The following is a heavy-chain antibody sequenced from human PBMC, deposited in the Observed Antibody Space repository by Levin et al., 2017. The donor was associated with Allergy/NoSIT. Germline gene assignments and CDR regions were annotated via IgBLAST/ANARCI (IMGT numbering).Heavy chain of an antibody. D-gene: IGHD6-25*01. CDR2: ISGSGGTT. V-gene: IGHV3-23*01. J-gene: IGHJ2*01. Sequence: GGSLRLSCAASGFTFSSFAMSWVRQAPGQGLEWVSSISGSGGTTYYADSVKGRFTISRDNSKDTLYLQMNSLTAEDTAVYYCARQSPSTYSSGWDWYFDLWGRDTLVTVSS. CDR1: GFTFSSFA. CDR3: ARQSPSTYSSGWDWYFDL.